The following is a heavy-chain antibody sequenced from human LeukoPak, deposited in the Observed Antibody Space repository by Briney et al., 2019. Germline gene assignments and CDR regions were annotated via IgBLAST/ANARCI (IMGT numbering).Heavy chain of an antibody. Sequence: GGSLRLSCAASGFTFSSYSMNWVRQAPGKGLEWVSSVSSSSSYIYYADSVKGRFTISRDNAKNSLYLQMNSLRAEDTAVYYCARDGYSSGWALDYWGQGTLVTVSS. CDR1: GFTFSSYS. V-gene: IGHV3-21*01. D-gene: IGHD6-19*01. CDR3: ARDGYSSGWALDY. CDR2: VSSSSSYI. J-gene: IGHJ4*02.